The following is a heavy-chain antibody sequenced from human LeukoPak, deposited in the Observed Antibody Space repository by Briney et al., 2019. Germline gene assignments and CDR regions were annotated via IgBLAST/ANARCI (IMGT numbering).Heavy chain of an antibody. CDR2: ISAYNGNT. CDR3: ARGRRIKYYYDSSGYDY. V-gene: IGHV1-18*01. D-gene: IGHD3-22*01. J-gene: IGHJ4*02. Sequence: EASVKVSCKASGYTFTSYGISWVRQAPGQGLEWMGWISAYNGNTNYAQKLQGRVTMTTDTSTSTAYMELRSLRSDDTAVYYWARGRRIKYYYDSSGYDYWGQGTLVTVSS. CDR1: GYTFTSYG.